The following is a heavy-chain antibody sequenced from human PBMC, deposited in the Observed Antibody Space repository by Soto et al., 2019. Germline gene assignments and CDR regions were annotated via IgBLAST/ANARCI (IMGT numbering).Heavy chain of an antibody. D-gene: IGHD5-12*01. CDR1: GFTFSLYG. V-gene: IGHV3-30*18. J-gene: IGHJ6*02. Sequence: LLVESGGGVVQPGRSLRLSCAASGFTFSLYGLHWVRQAPGKGLEWVAVASYDGNNTYYADSVKGRFTISRDNSKNTLYLQMNSLRAEDTAVYYCAKDSGYSGYDVYDYYYGMDVWAQGTTVTVSS. CDR2: ASYDGNNT. CDR3: AKDSGYSGYDVYDYYYGMDV.